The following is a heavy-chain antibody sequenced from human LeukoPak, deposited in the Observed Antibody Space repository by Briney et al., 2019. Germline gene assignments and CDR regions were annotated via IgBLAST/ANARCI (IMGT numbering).Heavy chain of an antibody. J-gene: IGHJ4*02. CDR2: INHSGST. D-gene: IGHD2-15*01. CDR1: GGSFSGYY. CDR3: ARGGDIVVVVAATGFDY. V-gene: IGHV4-34*01. Sequence: SETLSLTCAVYGGSFSGYYWSWIRQPPGKGLEWIGEINHSGSTNYNPSLKSRVTISVDTSKNQFSLKLGSVTAADTAVYYCARGGDIVVVVAATGFDYWGQGTLVTVSS.